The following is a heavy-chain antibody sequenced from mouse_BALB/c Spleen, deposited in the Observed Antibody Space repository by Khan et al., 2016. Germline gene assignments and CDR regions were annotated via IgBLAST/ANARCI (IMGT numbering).Heavy chain of an antibody. CDR3: ARAYYGTYVYDY. J-gene: IGHJ2*01. CDR2: IDPENGDI. V-gene: IGHV14-1*02. CDR1: GFNIKDYY. Sequence: VQLQQPGAELVRPGASVRLSFKASGFNIKDYYIHWVKQRPEQGLEWIGWIDPENGDIICDSKFQCKASITTDTSSNTTYLQFSSLTSEDTVVYYCARAYYGTYVYDYWGQGTTLTVSS. D-gene: IGHD2-10*01.